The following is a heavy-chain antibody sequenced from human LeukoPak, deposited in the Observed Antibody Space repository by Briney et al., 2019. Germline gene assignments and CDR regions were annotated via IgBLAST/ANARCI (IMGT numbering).Heavy chain of an antibody. CDR2: IRSKTYGGTT. V-gene: IGHV3-49*04. D-gene: IGHD3-22*01. J-gene: IGHJ4*02. Sequence: PGRSLRLSCTASGFPFSDYAMSGVRQAPGKGLEWVGFIRSKTYGGTTEYAASVKGRFSISRDDSKSIAYLQMNSLKTEDTAVYYCSRAKYDSSGYYYYYFDYWGQGTLVTVSS. CDR1: GFPFSDYA. CDR3: SRAKYDSSGYYYYYFDY.